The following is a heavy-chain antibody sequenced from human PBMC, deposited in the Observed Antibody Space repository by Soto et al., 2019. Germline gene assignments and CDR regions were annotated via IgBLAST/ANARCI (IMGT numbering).Heavy chain of an antibody. V-gene: IGHV1-69*01. J-gene: IGHJ4*02. CDR2: LIPMIGTA. Sequence: QVQLAQSGAEVKQPGSSVKVSCKASGGTSRSYPISWVRQAPGQGLEWMGGLIPMIGTANYAHKFQGRLTITANDPTSTAYMELSSLRSEDTAVYYWARSKSGNRNRYSPFDYWGQGPLVTVSA. CDR3: ARSKSGNRNRYSPFDY. CDR1: GGTSRSYP. D-gene: IGHD6-13*01.